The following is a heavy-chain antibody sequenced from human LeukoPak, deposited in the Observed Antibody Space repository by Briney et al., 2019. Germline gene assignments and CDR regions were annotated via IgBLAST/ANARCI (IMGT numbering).Heavy chain of an antibody. CDR3: ATHFSTAYQLPYTDYYYMDV. J-gene: IGHJ6*03. CDR1: GYTFTGYY. D-gene: IGHD2-2*01. V-gene: IGHV1-2*06. Sequence: ASVKVSCKASGYTFTGYYMHWVRQAPGQGLEWMGRINPNSGGTNYAQKFQGRVTMTRDTSISTAYMELSRLRSDDTAVYYCATHFSTAYQLPYTDYYYMDVWGKGTTVTVSS. CDR2: INPNSGGT.